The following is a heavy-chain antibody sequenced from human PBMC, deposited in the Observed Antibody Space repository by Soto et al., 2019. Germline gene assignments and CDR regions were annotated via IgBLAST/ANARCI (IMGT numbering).Heavy chain of an antibody. CDR3: AKQVHAGYSSE. CDR1: GSRLTSYD. V-gene: IGHV1-8*01. CDR2: INPTSEYT. J-gene: IGHJ4*02. D-gene: IGHD2-15*01. Sequence: GXSVKGSCTPSGSRLTSYDINWVRQAPGQGLEWVGWINPTSEYTAHAQKFQGRVTLTREISTATAYMELSSLTSEDTAVYFCAKQVHAGYSSEWGPGTQVTVSS.